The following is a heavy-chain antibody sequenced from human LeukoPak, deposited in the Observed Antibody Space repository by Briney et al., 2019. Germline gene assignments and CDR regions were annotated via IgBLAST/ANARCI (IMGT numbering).Heavy chain of an antibody. V-gene: IGHV3-48*01. J-gene: IGHJ4*02. D-gene: IGHD2-2*01. CDR3: ASIVVVPAAVFDY. CDR2: ISSSSSTI. Sequence: GGSLRVSCAASGFTFSSYSMNWVRQAPGKGLEWVSYISSSSSTIYYADSVKGRFTISRDNAKNSLYLQMNSLRAEDTAVYYCASIVVVPAAVFDYWGQGTLVTVSS. CDR1: GFTFSSYS.